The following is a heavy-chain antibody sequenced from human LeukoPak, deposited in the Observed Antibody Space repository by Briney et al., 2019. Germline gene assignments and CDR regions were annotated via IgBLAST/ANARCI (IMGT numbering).Heavy chain of an antibody. CDR3: ARDLPRWAGFHTKTANNAFDI. D-gene: IGHD1-14*01. CDR2: IYYSGVT. CDR1: GGSISSSSYY. J-gene: IGHJ3*02. Sequence: SETLSLTCNVSGGSISSSSYYWGWIRQPPGKGLEWIGSIYYSGVTYYNPSLRGRVTISFDSSKNQFSLNMRSVTAADTAVYYCARDLPRWAGFHTKTANNAFDIWGQGMMVTVSS. V-gene: IGHV4-39*07.